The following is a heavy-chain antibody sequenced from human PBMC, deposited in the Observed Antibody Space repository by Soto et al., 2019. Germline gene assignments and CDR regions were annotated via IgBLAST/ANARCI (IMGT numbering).Heavy chain of an antibody. CDR3: ARHDGFAAGGWYTAAVFWFDS. J-gene: IGHJ5*01. V-gene: IGHV4-59*08. D-gene: IGHD6-19*01. Sequence: SETLSLTCTVSGGSISSYYWSWIRQPPGKGLEWIGYIYYSGSTNYNPSLKSRVTISVDTSKNQFSLKLSSVTAADTAVYYCARHDGFAAGGWYTAAVFWFDSWGQGTPVTVSS. CDR2: IYYSGST. CDR1: GGSISSYY.